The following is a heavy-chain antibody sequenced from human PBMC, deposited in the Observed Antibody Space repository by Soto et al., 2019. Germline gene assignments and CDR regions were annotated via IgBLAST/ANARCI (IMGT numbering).Heavy chain of an antibody. V-gene: IGHV3-23*01. D-gene: IGHD2-21*02. CDR1: GFTFSSYA. CDR2: ISGSGGST. CDR3: AKVLTEYCGGDCYSRGAFDI. J-gene: IGHJ3*02. Sequence: GGSLRLSCAASGFTFSSYAMSWVRQAPGKGLEWVSAISGSGGSTYYADSVKGRFTISRDNSKSTLYLQMNSLRAEDTAVYYCAKVLTEYCGGDCYSRGAFDIWGQGTMVTVSS.